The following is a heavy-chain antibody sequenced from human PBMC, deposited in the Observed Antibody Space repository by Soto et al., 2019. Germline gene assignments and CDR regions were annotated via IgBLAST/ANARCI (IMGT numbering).Heavy chain of an antibody. D-gene: IGHD3-10*01. CDR1: GDSISGGYA. CDR2: IYHSGNT. CDR3: ASASASGTDAFDY. V-gene: IGHV4-30-2*01. Sequence: QLQLQESGSGLVKPSQTLSLTCVVSGDSISGGYAWRWIRQPPGKGMEWIGYIYHSGNTNYNPTLKSRVTISLDKAKSQFSLRLISVTAADTAVYFCASASASGTDAFDYWGQGTLVTV. J-gene: IGHJ4*02.